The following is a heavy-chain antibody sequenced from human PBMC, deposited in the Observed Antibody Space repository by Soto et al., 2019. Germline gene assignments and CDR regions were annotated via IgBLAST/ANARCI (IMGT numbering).Heavy chain of an antibody. CDR1: GGSISSGGYS. J-gene: IGHJ6*02. V-gene: IGHV4-30-2*01. CDR3: ARVAYGSGRWWGMDV. CDR2: IYHSGST. D-gene: IGHD3-10*01. Sequence: SETLSLTCAVSGGSISSGGYSWSWIRQPPGKGLEWIGYIYHSGSTYYNPSLKSRVTISVDRSKNQFSLKLSSVTAADTAVYYCARVAYGSGRWWGMDVWGQGTTVTVSS.